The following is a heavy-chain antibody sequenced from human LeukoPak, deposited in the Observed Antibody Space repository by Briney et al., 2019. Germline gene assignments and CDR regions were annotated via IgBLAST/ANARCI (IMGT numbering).Heavy chain of an antibody. J-gene: IGHJ3*02. CDR2: ISYDGSNK. CDR1: GFTFSSYG. V-gene: IGHV3-30*18. CDR3: AKDRASQGAFDI. Sequence: GGSLRLSCAASGFTFSSYGMHWVRQAPGKGLEWVAVISYDGSNKYYADSVKGRFTISRDNSKNTLYLQMNSLRAEDTAVYYCAKDRASQGAFDIWGQGTMVTVSS.